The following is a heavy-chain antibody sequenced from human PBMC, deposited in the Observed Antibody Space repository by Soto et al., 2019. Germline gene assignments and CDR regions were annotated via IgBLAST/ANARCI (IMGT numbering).Heavy chain of an antibody. J-gene: IGHJ4*02. CDR1: GYTFTNYA. D-gene: IGHD6-6*01. V-gene: IGHV1-18*01. Sequence: QVQLVQSGVEVKKPGASVKVSCKASGYTFTNYAISWVRQTPGRGLEWMGWVNTYNGNPNYAQIFQGRVTMTTDTSTGTAYMELRSLKSADSAVYYWARDSQYSTDWQRFDSWGQGTLVTVSS. CDR3: ARDSQYSTDWQRFDS. CDR2: VNTYNGNP.